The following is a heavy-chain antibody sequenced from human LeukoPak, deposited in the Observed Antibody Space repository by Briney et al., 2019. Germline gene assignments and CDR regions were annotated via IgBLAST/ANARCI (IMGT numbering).Heavy chain of an antibody. Sequence: GGSLRLSCAASGFTFSSYSMNWVRQAPGKGLEWVSSISSSSSYIYYADSVKGRFTISRDNAKNTLYLQMNSLRAEDTAVYYCARDPTWFGIDWGQGTLVTVSS. D-gene: IGHD3-10*01. J-gene: IGHJ4*02. V-gene: IGHV3-21*01. CDR2: ISSSSSYI. CDR1: GFTFSSYS. CDR3: ARDPTWFGID.